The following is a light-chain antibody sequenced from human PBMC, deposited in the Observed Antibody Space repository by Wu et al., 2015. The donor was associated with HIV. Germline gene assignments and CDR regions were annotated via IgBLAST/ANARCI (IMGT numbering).Light chain of an antibody. V-gene: IGKV1-39*01. CDR2: AAS. CDR1: EHRPL. Sequence: DRVTITCGKSEHRPLFKLVSEETRKAPELLIYAASNLQSGVPSRFSGTRSGTHFTLTISSLQREDSATYYCQQSYNTPFTFGPGTKVDIK. CDR3: QQSYNTPFT. J-gene: IGKJ3*01.